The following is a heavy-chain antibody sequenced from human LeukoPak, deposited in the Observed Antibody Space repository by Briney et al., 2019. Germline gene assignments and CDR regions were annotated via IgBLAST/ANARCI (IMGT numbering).Heavy chain of an antibody. CDR2: IYTSGTS. J-gene: IGHJ5*02. V-gene: IGHV4-4*07. CDR3: ARERNLAAAGYLFDP. Sequence: SETLSLTCTVSGGSISGYYWTWIRQPAGKGLEWIGRIYTSGTSNYNPSLKSRVSLSVDTSKNQFSLNLNSVTAADTAVYFCARERNLAAAGYLFDPWGQGTPVTVSS. D-gene: IGHD6-13*01. CDR1: GGSISGYY.